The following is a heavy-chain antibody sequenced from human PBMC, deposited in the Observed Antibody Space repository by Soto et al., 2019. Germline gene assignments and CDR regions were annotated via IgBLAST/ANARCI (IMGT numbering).Heavy chain of an antibody. D-gene: IGHD6-13*01. J-gene: IGHJ4*02. Sequence: QVQLVQSGAEVKKPGSSVKVSCKASGGTFSSHVFNWVRQAPGQGLEWMGGIMPIIGTANYAQKFQGRVTITADESTSTAYMELSSLRSEDTAVYYCARDVEFRAGNISHLDYWGQGTLVTVSS. V-gene: IGHV1-69*01. CDR1: GGTFSSHV. CDR2: IMPIIGTA. CDR3: ARDVEFRAGNISHLDY.